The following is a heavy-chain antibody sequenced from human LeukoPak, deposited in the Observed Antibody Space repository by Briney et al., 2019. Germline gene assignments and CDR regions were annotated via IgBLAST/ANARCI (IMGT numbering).Heavy chain of an antibody. D-gene: IGHD4-23*01. CDR3: ARLSVDRGLGFDY. V-gene: IGHV4-39*01. J-gene: IGHJ4*02. Sequence: SETLSLTCTVSGGSISSSSYYWGWIRRPPGKGLEWIGSIYYSGSTYYNPSLKSRVTISVDTSKNQFSLKLSSVTAADTAGYYCARLSVDRGLGFDYWGQGTLVTVSS. CDR2: IYYSGST. CDR1: GGSISSSSYY.